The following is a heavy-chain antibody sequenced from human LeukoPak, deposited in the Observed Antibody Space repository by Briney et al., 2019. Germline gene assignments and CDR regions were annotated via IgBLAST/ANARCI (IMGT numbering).Heavy chain of an antibody. J-gene: IGHJ4*02. Sequence: GGSLRLSCAASGFTFATYVMTWVRQAPGKGLEWVSSVGGDGRVTYYADSVKGRFTVSRDNSKNTLYLQMNSLRAEDTAVYYCARRIIGGDLDYWGQGTLVTVSS. CDR1: GFTFATYV. V-gene: IGHV3-23*01. D-gene: IGHD3-16*02. CDR2: VGGDGRVT. CDR3: ARRIIGGDLDY.